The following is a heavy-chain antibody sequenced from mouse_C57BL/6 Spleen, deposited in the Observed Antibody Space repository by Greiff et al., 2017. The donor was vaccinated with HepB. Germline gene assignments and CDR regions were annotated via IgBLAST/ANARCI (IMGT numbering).Heavy chain of an antibody. CDR1: GYTFTSYT. CDR2: INPSSGYT. V-gene: IGHV1-4*01. J-gene: IGHJ3*01. Sequence: QVQLQQSGAELARPGASVKMSCKASGYTFTSYTMHWVKQRPGQGLEWIGYINPSSGYTKYNQKFKDKATLTADKSSSTAYMHLSSLTSEDSAVYYCASYYYGSSYGFAYWGQGTLVTVSA. CDR3: ASYYYGSSYGFAY. D-gene: IGHD1-1*01.